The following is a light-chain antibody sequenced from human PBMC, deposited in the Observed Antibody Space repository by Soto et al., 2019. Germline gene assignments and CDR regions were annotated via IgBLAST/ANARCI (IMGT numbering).Light chain of an antibody. CDR2: GNN. Sequence: QSVLTQPPSASGTPGQRVTNSCSGSGSSIGTNTVNWYRQLPGTAPILLIYGNNQRPSGVPARFSGSKSGTSASLAISGLQSEDEAEYYCAAWDGSLNNVLFGGGTKVTVL. V-gene: IGLV1-44*01. CDR1: GSSIGTNT. J-gene: IGLJ2*01. CDR3: AAWDGSLNNVL.